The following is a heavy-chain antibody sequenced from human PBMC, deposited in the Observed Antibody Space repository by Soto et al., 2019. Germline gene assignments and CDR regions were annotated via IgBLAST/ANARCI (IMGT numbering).Heavy chain of an antibody. CDR2: INHAGDT. CDR1: GASFNDSH. D-gene: IGHD3-10*01. CDR3: ARGSRNAPMIRAVIGVGGS. Sequence: PSATLSLTCNFSGASFNDSHWSWIRQSPGKGLDWIGDINHAGDTYYNPSLKSRLVTSVDTSKSQFSLRLSSVTAADTAGYYGARGSRNAPMIRAVIGVGGSGGYGTVGSVS. J-gene: IGHJ5*01. V-gene: IGHV4-34*01.